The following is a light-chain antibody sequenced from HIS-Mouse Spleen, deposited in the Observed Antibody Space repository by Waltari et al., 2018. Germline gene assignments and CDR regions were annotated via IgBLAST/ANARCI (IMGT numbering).Light chain of an antibody. CDR1: ALPTKL. CDR2: EDS. V-gene: IGLV3-10*01. J-gene: IGLJ2*01. CDR3: YSTDSSGNHRV. Sequence: SYELTQPPSVSLSPGQTARITCSGDALPTKLAYWYQQKSGQAPVLVIYEDSKRPSGIPERFSGSSSGTMATLTISGAQVEDEADYYCYSTDSSGNHRVFGGGTKLTVL.